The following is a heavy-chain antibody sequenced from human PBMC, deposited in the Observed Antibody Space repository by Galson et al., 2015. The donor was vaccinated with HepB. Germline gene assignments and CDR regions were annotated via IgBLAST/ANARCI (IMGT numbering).Heavy chain of an antibody. V-gene: IGHV3-7*03. CDR1: GLTLSNYW. CDR2: IRQDGSDK. CDR3: ARDQGALNM. J-gene: IGHJ3*02. Sequence: SLRLSCAASGLTLSNYWMVWVRQAPGKGLEWVAKIRQDGSDKYYVDSVKGRFTISRDNAKNSLYLQMNSLRAEDTAIYYCARDQGALNMWGQGTMVTVSS.